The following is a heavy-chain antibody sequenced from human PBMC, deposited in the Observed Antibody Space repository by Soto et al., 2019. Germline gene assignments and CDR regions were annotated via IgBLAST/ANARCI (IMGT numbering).Heavy chain of an antibody. D-gene: IGHD2-8*02. CDR1: GYSLTTHY. CDR2: IDPSGTST. CDR3: ARDPGEYCAAGSCYYFDD. Sequence: QVHLVQSGAEVKKPGASVKVSCKASGYSLTTHYMHWVRQAPGEGLEWLGRIDPSGTSTSYAVKFQGIVTMSRDTSTSTVYLEVTSVRSEDTAVYFCARDPGEYCAAGSCYYFDDWWHGTLVSVSS. J-gene: IGHJ4*01. V-gene: IGHV1-46*01.